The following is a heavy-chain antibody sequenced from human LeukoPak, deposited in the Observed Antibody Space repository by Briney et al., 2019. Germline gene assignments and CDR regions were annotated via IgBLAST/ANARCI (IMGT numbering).Heavy chain of an antibody. CDR3: ARRSSGYFLYYFDY. CDR1: GFTFSSYS. CDR2: ISSSSSYI. J-gene: IGHJ4*02. Sequence: GGSLRLSCAASGFTFSSYSMNWVRQAPGKGLEWVSSISSSSSYIYYADSAKGRFTISRDNAKNSLYLQMNSLRAEDTAVYYCARRSSGYFLYYFDYWGQGTLVTVSS. V-gene: IGHV3-21*01. D-gene: IGHD3-22*01.